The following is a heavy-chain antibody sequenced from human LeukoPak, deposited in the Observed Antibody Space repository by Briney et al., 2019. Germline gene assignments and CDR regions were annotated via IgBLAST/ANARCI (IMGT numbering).Heavy chain of an antibody. V-gene: IGHV3-21*06. CDR1: GFTFSSYN. J-gene: IGHJ4*02. D-gene: IGHD5-18*01. Sequence: PGGSLRLSCAASGFTFSSYNMNWVRQAPGKGLEWVSSISSSGSFIYYADSLKGRLTSSRDNAKNSLYLQMHSLRAEDTAVYYCARGYSYGPDYWGQGTLVTVSS. CDR3: ARGYSYGPDY. CDR2: ISSSGSFI.